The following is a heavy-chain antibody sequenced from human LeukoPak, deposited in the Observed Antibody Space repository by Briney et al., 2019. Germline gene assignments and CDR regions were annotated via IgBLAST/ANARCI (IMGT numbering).Heavy chain of an antibody. CDR3: AKDVIRGGITYFES. CDR2: IAGRGETT. V-gene: IGHV3-23*01. D-gene: IGHD3-10*01. Sequence: GGSLRLSCAASGFNFRGQAMSWVRQGPGKGLEWVSGIAGRGETTYYADSVQGRVNISRDNSKDTLFLQVNSLRAEDTAVYYCAKDVIRGGITYFESWGQGTQVAVSS. CDR1: GFNFRGQA. J-gene: IGHJ4*02.